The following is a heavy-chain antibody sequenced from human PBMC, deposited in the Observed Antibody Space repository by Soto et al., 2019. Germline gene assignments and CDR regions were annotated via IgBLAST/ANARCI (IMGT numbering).Heavy chain of an antibody. CDR3: ARGINYYDSGDDAFDI. D-gene: IGHD3-10*01. CDR2: MNPNSGNT. Sequence: QVQLVQSGAEVKKPGASVKVSCKASGYTFTSYDINWVRQATGQGLEWMGWMNPNSGNTGYAQKFQGRVPMTRNTSISTAYMELSSLRSEDTAVYYCARGINYYDSGDDAFDIWGPGTMVTVSS. J-gene: IGHJ3*02. CDR1: GYTFTSYD. V-gene: IGHV1-8*01.